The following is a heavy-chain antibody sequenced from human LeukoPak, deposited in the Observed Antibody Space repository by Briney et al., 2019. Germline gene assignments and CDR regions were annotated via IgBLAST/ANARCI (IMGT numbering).Heavy chain of an antibody. CDR2: IRSKAYGGTT. CDR1: GFTFGDYS. CDR3: TDSSSWLCLN. Sequence: GGSLRLSCTASGFTFGDYSMSWYRQAPGKGLEWVGFIRSKAYGGTTEYAASVKGRFTISRDDSKSIAYLQMNSLKTEDTAVYYCTDSSSWLCLNWGQGTLVTVSS. D-gene: IGHD6-13*01. V-gene: IGHV3-49*03. J-gene: IGHJ4*02.